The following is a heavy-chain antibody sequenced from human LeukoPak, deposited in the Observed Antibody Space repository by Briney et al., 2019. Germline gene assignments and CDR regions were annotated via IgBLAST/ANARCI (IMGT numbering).Heavy chain of an antibody. Sequence: PSETLSLTCAVFGGSFSGYYWSWIRQSPGKGLEWIGEIDHSGRTNSNTSLKSRVTMTIDLSKNRFSLRLTSVTAADTAVYYCARKSILTAGRKPYDSWDQGAQVTVSP. D-gene: IGHD6-13*01. J-gene: IGHJ4*02. CDR1: GGSFSGYY. V-gene: IGHV4-34*01. CDR3: ARKSILTAGRKPYDS. CDR2: IDHSGRT.